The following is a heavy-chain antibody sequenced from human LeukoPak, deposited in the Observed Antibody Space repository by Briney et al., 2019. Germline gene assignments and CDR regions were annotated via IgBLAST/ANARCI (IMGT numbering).Heavy chain of an antibody. Sequence: ETLSLTCTVSGGSISSSSYYWGWVRQAPGKGLEWVSVIYSRGSTYYADSVKGRFTISRDNSKNTLYLQLNSLRAEDTAVYYCARDLSSGYYFFDYWGQGTLVTVSS. CDR3: ARDLSSGYYFFDY. J-gene: IGHJ4*02. D-gene: IGHD3-22*01. CDR2: IYSRGST. V-gene: IGHV3-66*01. CDR1: GGSISSSSYY.